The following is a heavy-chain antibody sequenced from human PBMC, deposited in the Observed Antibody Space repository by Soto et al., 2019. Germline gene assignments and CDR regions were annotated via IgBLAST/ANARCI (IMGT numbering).Heavy chain of an antibody. V-gene: IGHV1-18*03. D-gene: IGHD2-2*01. Sequence: ASVKVSCKASGYTFTSYGISWVRQAPGQGLEWMGWISAYNGNTNYAQKLQGRVTMTTDTSTSTAYMELRSLRSDDMAVYYCARDYLGYCSSTSCREYYYYYYGMDVWGQGTTVTVSS. J-gene: IGHJ6*02. CDR1: GYTFTSYG. CDR3: ARDYLGYCSSTSCREYYYYYYGMDV. CDR2: ISAYNGNT.